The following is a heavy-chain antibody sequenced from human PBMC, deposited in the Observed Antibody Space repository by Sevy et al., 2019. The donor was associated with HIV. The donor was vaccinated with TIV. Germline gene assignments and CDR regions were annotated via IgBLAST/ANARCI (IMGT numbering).Heavy chain of an antibody. Sequence: ASVKVSCKASGYTFTFYDINWVRQATGQGLEWVGWMNPNSGNTGYAQKFQGRVTMTRNTSISTAYMELSSLRSEDTAVFYCAGWASLYSSSIIEYDYWGQGTLVTVSS. CDR3: AGWASLYSSSIIEYDY. CDR2: MNPNSGNT. J-gene: IGHJ4*02. V-gene: IGHV1-8*01. D-gene: IGHD6-6*01. CDR1: GYTFTFYD.